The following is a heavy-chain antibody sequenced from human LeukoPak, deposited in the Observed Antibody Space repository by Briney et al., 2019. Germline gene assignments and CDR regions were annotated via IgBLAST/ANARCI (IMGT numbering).Heavy chain of an antibody. V-gene: IGHV3-23*01. J-gene: IGHJ4*02. CDR2: ISGGAIST. CDR1: GFTFSSYA. Sequence: GGSLRLSCAASGFTFSSYAMSWVRQAPGEGLEWVSGISGGAISTYYADSVKGRFTISRDNSKNTLYLQMNSLRAEDTAAYYCAESSSLVVITNFDYWGQGTLVTVSS. CDR3: AESSSLVVITNFDY. D-gene: IGHD3-22*01.